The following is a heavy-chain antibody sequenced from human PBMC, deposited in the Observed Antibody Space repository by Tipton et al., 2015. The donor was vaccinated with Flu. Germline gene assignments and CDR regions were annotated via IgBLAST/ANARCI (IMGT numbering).Heavy chain of an antibody. D-gene: IGHD6-19*01. Sequence: SLRLSCTASGFMFNTYVMGWVRQAPGKGLEWVSAISDSSGNMSYADSVKGRFTVSRDNSKKTLYLQMNSLRAEDTAMYYCAKGHSSGWYFVPWGHDAFDIWGQGTMVTVSS. J-gene: IGHJ3*02. V-gene: IGHV3-23*01. CDR2: ISDSSGNM. CDR3: AKGHSSGWYFVPWGHDAFDI. CDR1: GFMFNTYV.